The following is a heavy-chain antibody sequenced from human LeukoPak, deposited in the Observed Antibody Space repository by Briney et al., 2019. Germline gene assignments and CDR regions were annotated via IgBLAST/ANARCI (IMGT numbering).Heavy chain of an antibody. Sequence: NPSETLSLTCTVSGGSISSYYWSWIRQPPGKGLEWIGYIYHSGSTYYNPSLKSRVTISVDRSKNQFSLKLSSVTAADTAVYYCARGSITGTLDYWGQGTLVTVSS. CDR3: ARGSITGTLDY. D-gene: IGHD1-20*01. CDR2: IYHSGST. J-gene: IGHJ4*02. V-gene: IGHV4-59*12. CDR1: GGSISSYY.